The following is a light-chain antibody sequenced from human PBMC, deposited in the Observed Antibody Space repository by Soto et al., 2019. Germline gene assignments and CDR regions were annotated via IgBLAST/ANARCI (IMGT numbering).Light chain of an antibody. CDR1: HSVGSN. V-gene: IGKV3-15*01. Sequence: VLTQSPTTLSMSPGERATLSCRASHSVGSNLAWYQQNPGQAPRLLIYGASTRATGVPARFSGSGSATQFTLTISSLQSEDFAVYYCQQYGSSSWTFGQGTKVEIK. CDR2: GAS. CDR3: QQYGSSSWT. J-gene: IGKJ1*01.